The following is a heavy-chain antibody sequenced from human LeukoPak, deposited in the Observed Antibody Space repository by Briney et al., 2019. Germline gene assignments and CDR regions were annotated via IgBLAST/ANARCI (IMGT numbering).Heavy chain of an antibody. J-gene: IGHJ4*02. Sequence: AGGSLRLSCAASGFTVSSNYMSWVRQAPGKGLEWVSYIRSSGSTTYYADSVKGRFTISRDNAKNSLYLQMNSLRAEDTAVYYCARETEYQALLGLGYWGQGTLVTVSS. CDR1: GFTVSSNY. V-gene: IGHV3-11*04. CDR3: ARETEYQALLGLGY. D-gene: IGHD2-2*01. CDR2: IRSSGSTT.